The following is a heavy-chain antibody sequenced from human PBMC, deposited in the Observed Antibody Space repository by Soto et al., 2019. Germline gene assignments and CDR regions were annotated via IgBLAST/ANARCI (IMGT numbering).Heavy chain of an antibody. V-gene: IGHV4-34*01. CDR2: INHSGST. Sequence: QVQLQQWGAGLLKPSETLSLTCAVYGGSFSGSYWSWIRQPPGKGLEWLGEINHSGSTNYNPSLKSRVTISVDTSKNQFSLKLSFVTAADTAVYYCARGSIYCSGGSCFLPSVHYYYGMDVWGQGTTVTVSS. D-gene: IGHD2-15*01. CDR1: GGSFSGSY. CDR3: ARGSIYCSGGSCFLPSVHYYYGMDV. J-gene: IGHJ6*02.